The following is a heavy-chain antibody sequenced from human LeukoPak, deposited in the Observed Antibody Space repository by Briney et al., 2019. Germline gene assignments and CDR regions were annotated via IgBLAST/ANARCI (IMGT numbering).Heavy chain of an antibody. D-gene: IGHD4-23*01. CDR2: IYYSGST. J-gene: IGHJ4*02. Sequence: PSETLSLTCTVSGGSISSSSYYWGWIRHPPGKGLEWIGSIYYSGSTYYNPSLKSLVTISVDTSKNQLSLKLGSVTAADTAVYYCARHGWEPPFDYWVRGTLVSVCS. CDR1: GGSISSSSYY. CDR3: ARHGWEPPFDY. V-gene: IGHV4-39*01.